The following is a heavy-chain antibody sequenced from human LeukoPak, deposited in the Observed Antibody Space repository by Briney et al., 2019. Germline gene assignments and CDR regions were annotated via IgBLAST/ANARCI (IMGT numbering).Heavy chain of an antibody. J-gene: IGHJ1*01. CDR3: ARAAGASPEYFQH. Sequence: GGSLRLSCAASGFTFSSYWMSWVRQAPGKGLEWVANIKQDGSEKYYVDSVKGRFTISRDNAKNSLYLQLNSLRAEDTAVYYCARAAGASPEYFQHWGQGTLVTVSS. V-gene: IGHV3-7*03. CDR2: IKQDGSEK. D-gene: IGHD3-10*01. CDR1: GFTFSSYW.